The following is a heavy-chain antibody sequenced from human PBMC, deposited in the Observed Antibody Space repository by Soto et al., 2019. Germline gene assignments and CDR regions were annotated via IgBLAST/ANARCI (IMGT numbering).Heavy chain of an antibody. CDR2: ISSSGSTI. Sequence: PGGSLRLSCAASGFTFSDYYMSWIRQAPGKGLQWVSYISSSGSTIYYADSVKGRFTISRDNAKNSLYLQMNSLRAEDTAVYYCARDPLYCSGGSCYRPHAFDIWGQGTMVTV. V-gene: IGHV3-11*01. J-gene: IGHJ3*02. D-gene: IGHD2-15*01. CDR1: GFTFSDYY. CDR3: ARDPLYCSGGSCYRPHAFDI.